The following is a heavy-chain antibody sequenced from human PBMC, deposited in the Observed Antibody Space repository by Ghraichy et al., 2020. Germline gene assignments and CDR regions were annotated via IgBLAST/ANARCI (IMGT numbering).Heavy chain of an antibody. Sequence: SETLSLTCTVSGGSISSSSYYWGWIRQPPGKGLEWIGSIYYSGSTYYNPSLKSRVTISVDTSKNQFSLKLSSVTAADTAVYYCARLETDYYYYYGMDVWGQGTTVTVSS. CDR3: ARLETDYYYYYGMDV. J-gene: IGHJ6*02. CDR1: GGSISSSSYY. V-gene: IGHV4-39*01. D-gene: IGHD5-24*01. CDR2: IYYSGST.